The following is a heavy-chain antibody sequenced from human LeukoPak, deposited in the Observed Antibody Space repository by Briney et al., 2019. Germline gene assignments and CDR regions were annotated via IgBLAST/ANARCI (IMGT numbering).Heavy chain of an antibody. Sequence: SETLSLTCSVSGGSISDYYWSWIRQPPGKGLEWIGYIHYSGSTNYNPSLKSRVTISVDTSKNQFSLKLSSVTAADTAVYYCARARDSSGYYSDYWGQGTLVTVSS. V-gene: IGHV4-59*01. CDR1: GGSISDYY. CDR2: IHYSGST. J-gene: IGHJ4*02. CDR3: ARARDSSGYYSDY. D-gene: IGHD3-22*01.